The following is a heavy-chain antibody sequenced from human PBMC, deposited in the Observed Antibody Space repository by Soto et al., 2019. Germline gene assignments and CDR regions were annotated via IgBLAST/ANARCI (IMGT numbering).Heavy chain of an antibody. Sequence: ASVKVSCKASGGTFSSYAISWVRQAPGQGLEWMGGIIPIFGTANYAQKFQGRVTITADESTSTAYMELSSLRSEDTAVYYCARVLNYDFWSGYLTYYYYYYGMDVWGQGTTVTVSS. CDR2: IIPIFGTA. V-gene: IGHV1-69*13. D-gene: IGHD3-3*01. CDR1: GGTFSSYA. CDR3: ARVLNYDFWSGYLTYYYYYYGMDV. J-gene: IGHJ6*02.